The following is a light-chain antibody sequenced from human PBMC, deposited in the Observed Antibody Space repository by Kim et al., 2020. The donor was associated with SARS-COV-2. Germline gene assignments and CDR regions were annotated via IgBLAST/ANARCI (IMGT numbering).Light chain of an antibody. CDR2: QVS. Sequence: DVVMTQSPLSLPVTLGQPASISCRSSQSLDYSDGNTYLNWFHQRPGQSPRRLIYQVSNRDSGVPDRFSGSGSATDFTLKISRVEAEDVGIYYCMQATPRPPAFGPGTKVDIK. CDR3: MQATPRPPA. J-gene: IGKJ1*01. CDR1: QSLDYSDGNTY. V-gene: IGKV2-30*01.